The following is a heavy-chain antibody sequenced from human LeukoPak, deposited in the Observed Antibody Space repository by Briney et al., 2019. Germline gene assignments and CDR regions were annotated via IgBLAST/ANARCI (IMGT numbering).Heavy chain of an antibody. Sequence: ASVKVSCKASGYTFTSYGISWVRQAPGQGLEWMGWISAYNSNTNYAQKLQGRVTMTTDTSTSTAYMELRSLRSDDTAVYYCAFTRGYYYYYGMDVWGQGTTVTVSS. J-gene: IGHJ6*02. V-gene: IGHV1-18*01. CDR2: ISAYNSNT. CDR3: AFTRGYYYYYGMDV. CDR1: GYTFTSYG.